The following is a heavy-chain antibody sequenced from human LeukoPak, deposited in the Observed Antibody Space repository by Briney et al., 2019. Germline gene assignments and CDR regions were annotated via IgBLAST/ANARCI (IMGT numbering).Heavy chain of an antibody. CDR3: ARVYNDFWNYYYMDV. J-gene: IGHJ6*03. V-gene: IGHV4-39*01. D-gene: IGHD3-3*01. CDR2: IYYSGST. Sequence: PSETLSLTCTVSGGSINNTHYYWGWIRQPPGKGLQWIGTIYYSGSTYYNPSLKSRVTISVDTSRNQFSLKLSSVTAADTAVYYCARVYNDFWNYYYMDVWGEGTTVTVSS. CDR1: GGSINNTHYY.